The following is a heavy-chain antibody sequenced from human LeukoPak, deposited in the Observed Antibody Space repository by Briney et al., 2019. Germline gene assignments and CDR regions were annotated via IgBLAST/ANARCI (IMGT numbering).Heavy chain of an antibody. CDR1: GFTFSNYG. Sequence: GGSLRLSCAASGFTFSNYGMSWVRQAPGKGLAWVSSITGSGGSTRVDSVKDRFTISRDNSKNTLYLQMNSLRAEDTAVYFCASLVDTAMFDHWGQGTLVTVSS. D-gene: IGHD5-18*01. CDR2: ITGSGGST. CDR3: ASLVDTAMFDH. V-gene: IGHV3-23*01. J-gene: IGHJ4*02.